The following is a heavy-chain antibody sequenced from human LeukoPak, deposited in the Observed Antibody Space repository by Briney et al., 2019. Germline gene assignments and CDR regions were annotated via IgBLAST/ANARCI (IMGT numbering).Heavy chain of an antibody. CDR1: GGTFSSYA. CDR3: ARMYSGSPDYYYYYGMDV. J-gene: IGHJ6*02. Sequence: SVRVSCKASGGTFSSYAISWVRQAPGQGLEWMGGIIPIFGIANYAQKFQGRVTITADESTSTTYMELSSLRSEDTAVYYCARMYSGSPDYYYYYGMDVWGQGTTVTVSS. D-gene: IGHD1-26*01. V-gene: IGHV1-69*13. CDR2: IIPIFGIA.